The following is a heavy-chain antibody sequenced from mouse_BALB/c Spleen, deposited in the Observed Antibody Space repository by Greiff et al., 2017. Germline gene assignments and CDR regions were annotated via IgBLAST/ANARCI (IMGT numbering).Heavy chain of an antibody. CDR1: GFTFSDYG. CDR3: ARYGGNYYCDY. V-gene: IGHV5-15*02. CDR2: ISNLAYSI. Sequence: EVKLQESGGGLVQPGWSRKLSCAASGFTFSDYGMAWVRQAPGKGPEWVAFISNLAYSIYYADTVTGRFTISRENAKNTLYLEMSSLRSEDTAMYDCARYGGNYYCDYWGQGTTLTVSS. D-gene: IGHD1-1*02. J-gene: IGHJ2*01.